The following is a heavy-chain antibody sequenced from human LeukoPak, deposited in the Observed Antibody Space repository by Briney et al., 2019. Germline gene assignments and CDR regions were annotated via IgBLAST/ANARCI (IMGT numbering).Heavy chain of an antibody. D-gene: IGHD3-16*02. J-gene: IGHJ6*02. CDR1: GYTFTSYG. V-gene: IGHV1-18*01. Sequence: ASVKVSCKASGYTFTSYGISWVRQAPGQGLEWMGWISAYNGNTNYAQKLQGRATMTTDTSTSTAYMELRSLRSDDTAVYYCARDLSGYYYYGMDVWGQGTTVTVSS. CDR3: ARDLSGYYYYGMDV. CDR2: ISAYNGNT.